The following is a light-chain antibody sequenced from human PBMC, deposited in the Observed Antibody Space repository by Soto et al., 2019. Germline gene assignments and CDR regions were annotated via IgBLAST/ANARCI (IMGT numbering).Light chain of an antibody. J-gene: IGKJ1*01. CDR2: DAS. CDR1: QSISSW. V-gene: IGKV1-5*01. Sequence: GDIVTINGRVSQSISSWLAWYQQKPGKAPKFLIYDASNLESGVPARFSGSGSGTEFTLTISRLQSEDFAVYYCQQSNNLPPWTFGQGTKVDIK. CDR3: QQSNNLPPWT.